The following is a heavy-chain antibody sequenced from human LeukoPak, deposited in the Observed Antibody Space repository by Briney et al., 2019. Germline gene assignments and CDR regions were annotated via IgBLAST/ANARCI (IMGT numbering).Heavy chain of an antibody. D-gene: IGHD1-26*01. Sequence: SGGSLRLSCAASGFTFSTYSMNWVRQAPGKGLEWISYIGTSSSTIWYADSVKGRFTISRDNAKTSLHLQMSSLRAEDTAVYYCARDSAWAFDYWGQGTLVTVSS. CDR1: GFTFSTYS. CDR3: ARDSAWAFDY. V-gene: IGHV3-48*01. J-gene: IGHJ4*02. CDR2: IGTSSSTI.